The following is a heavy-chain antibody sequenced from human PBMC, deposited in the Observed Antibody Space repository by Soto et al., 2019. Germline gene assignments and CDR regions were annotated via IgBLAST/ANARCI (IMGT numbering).Heavy chain of an antibody. J-gene: IGHJ4*02. CDR3: ARSGAGFDF. D-gene: IGHD6-19*01. CDR1: GFTFSDYW. Sequence: EVQLVESGGALVQPGGSLRLSCAASGFTFSDYWMAWVRQTPGKGLEWVANIKPDGSEKHYVDSVKGRFTISRDNTKNILYLQTHSLRDEDTALYYCARSGAGFDFWGLGILVTVSS. V-gene: IGHV3-7*01. CDR2: IKPDGSEK.